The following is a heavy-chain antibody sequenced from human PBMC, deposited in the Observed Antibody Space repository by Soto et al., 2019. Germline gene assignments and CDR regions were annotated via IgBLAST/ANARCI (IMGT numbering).Heavy chain of an antibody. V-gene: IGHV1-69*13. CDR1: GGTFSSYA. D-gene: IGHD6-13*01. CDR3: ARDLGIAAAGLFDY. CDR2: IIPIFGTA. Sequence: SVKVSCKASGGTFSSYAISWVRQAPGQGLEWMGGIIPIFGTANYAQKFQGRVTITADESTSTAYMELSSLRSEDTAVYYCARDLGIAAAGLFDYWGQGTLVTVSS. J-gene: IGHJ4*02.